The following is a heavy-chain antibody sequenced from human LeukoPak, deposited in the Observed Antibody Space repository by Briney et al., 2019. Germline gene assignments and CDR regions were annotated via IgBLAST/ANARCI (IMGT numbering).Heavy chain of an antibody. CDR1: GFTFSSYA. CDR3: ARVAAAGTYQLRQDFDY. J-gene: IGHJ4*02. CDR2: ITGSGGGSGGNT. V-gene: IGHV3-23*01. Sequence: GGSLRLSCAASGFTFSSYAMSWVRQAPGKGLEWVSGITGSGGGSGGNTYYADSVKGRFTISRDNSKNTLYLQMNSLRAEDTAVYYCARVAAAGTYQLRQDFDYWGQGTLVTVSS. D-gene: IGHD6-13*01.